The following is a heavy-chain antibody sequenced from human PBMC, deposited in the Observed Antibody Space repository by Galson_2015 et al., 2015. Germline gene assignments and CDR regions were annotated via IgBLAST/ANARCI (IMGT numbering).Heavy chain of an antibody. CDR2: IYSGGST. Sequence: SLRLSCAASGFTVSSNYMSWVRQAPGKGLEWVSVIYSGGSTYYADSVKGRFTISRDNSKNTLYLQMNSLRAEDTAVYYCARVSSRFRGIVVAGGAFDIWGQGTMVTVSS. V-gene: IGHV3-53*01. CDR1: GFTVSSNY. J-gene: IGHJ3*02. CDR3: ARVSSRFRGIVVAGGAFDI. D-gene: IGHD6-19*01.